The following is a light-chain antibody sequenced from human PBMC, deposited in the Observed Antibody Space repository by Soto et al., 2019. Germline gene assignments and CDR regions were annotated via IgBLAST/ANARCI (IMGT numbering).Light chain of an antibody. J-gene: IGLJ2*01. CDR1: SSNIGSNT. V-gene: IGLV1-44*01. CDR2: SNN. CDR3: AVWDDSLNAVV. Sequence: QSALTQPPSASGTPGQRVTISCSGSSSNIGSNTVNWYQQLPGTAPKLLIYSNNQRPSGVPDRFSGSKSGTSASLAISGLQSEDEADYYCAVWDDSLNAVVFGGGTKLTVL.